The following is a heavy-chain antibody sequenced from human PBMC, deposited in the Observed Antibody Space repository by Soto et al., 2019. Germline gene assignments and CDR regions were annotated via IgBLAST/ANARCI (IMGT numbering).Heavy chain of an antibody. CDR2: ISGSGDST. V-gene: IGHV3-23*01. CDR1: GFTFSSYA. CDR3: AKDMDVVVVAATPIGAFDI. D-gene: IGHD2-15*01. Sequence: EVQLLESGGGLVQPGGSLRLSCAASGFTFSSYAMSWVRQAPGKGLEWVSAISGSGDSTYYADSVKGRFTISRDNSKNTLYLQMNSLRAEDTAVYYCAKDMDVVVVAATPIGAFDIWGQGTMVTVSS. J-gene: IGHJ3*02.